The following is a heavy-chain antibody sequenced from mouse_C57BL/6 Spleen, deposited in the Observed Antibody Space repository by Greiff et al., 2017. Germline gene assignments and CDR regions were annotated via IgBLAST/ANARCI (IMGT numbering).Heavy chain of an antibody. CDR3: ARDRGLYYAMDY. CDR2: INYDGSST. V-gene: IGHV5-16*01. D-gene: IGHD3-1*01. Sequence: EVQRVESEGGLVQPGSSMKLSCTASGFTFSDYYMAWVRQVPEKGLEWVANINYDGSSTYYLDSLKSRFIIARDNAKNILYLQMSSLKSEDTATYYCARDRGLYYAMDYWGQGTTVTVSS. CDR1: GFTFSDYY. J-gene: IGHJ4*01.